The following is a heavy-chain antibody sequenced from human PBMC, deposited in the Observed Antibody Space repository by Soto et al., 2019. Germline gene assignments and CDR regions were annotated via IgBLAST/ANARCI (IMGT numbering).Heavy chain of an antibody. J-gene: IGHJ5*02. D-gene: IGHD1-1*01. CDR1: GYTFTSYA. CDR2: INAGNGNT. Sequence: AASVKVSCKASGYTFTSYAMHWVRQAPGQRLEWMGWINAGNGNTKYSQKFQGRVTITRDTSASTGYMELSSLRSEDTAVYYCARDRTTGINWFDPWGQGTLVTVSS. CDR3: ARDRTTGINWFDP. V-gene: IGHV1-3*01.